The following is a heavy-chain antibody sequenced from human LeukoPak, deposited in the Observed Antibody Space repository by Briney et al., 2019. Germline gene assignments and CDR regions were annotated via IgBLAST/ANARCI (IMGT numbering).Heavy chain of an antibody. CDR2: IYPGDSDT. Sequence: GESLKISCKGSGYSFTSYWIGWVRQMPGKGLEWMGIIYPGDSDTRYSPSFQGQVTISADKSISTAYLQWSSLKASDTAMYYCARQGEDWYDSSGYYASFDYWGQGTLVTVSS. CDR3: ARQGEDWYDSSGYYASFDY. J-gene: IGHJ4*02. V-gene: IGHV5-51*01. D-gene: IGHD3-22*01. CDR1: GYSFTSYW.